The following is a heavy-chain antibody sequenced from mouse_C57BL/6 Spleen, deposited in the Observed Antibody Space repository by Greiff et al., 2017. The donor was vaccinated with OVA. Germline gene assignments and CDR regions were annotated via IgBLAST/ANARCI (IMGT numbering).Heavy chain of an antibody. CDR1: G. CDR3: ARGGNFYWYFDV. J-gene: IGHJ1*03. Sequence: EVKLVESGGGLVKPGGSLKLSCAASGMHWVRQAPEKGLEWVAYISSGSSTIYYADTVKGRFTISRDNAKNTLFLQMTSLRSEDTAMYYCARGGNFYWYFDVWGTGTTVTVSS. V-gene: IGHV5-17*01. D-gene: IGHD2-1*01. CDR2: ISSGSSTI.